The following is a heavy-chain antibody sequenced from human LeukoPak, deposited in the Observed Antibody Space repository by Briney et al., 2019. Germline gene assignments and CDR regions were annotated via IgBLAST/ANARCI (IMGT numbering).Heavy chain of an antibody. J-gene: IGHJ4*02. CDR1: GFTFSSYG. CDR3: AKDGEATYSSGWYGYSDY. CDR2: ISYDGSNK. D-gene: IGHD6-19*01. Sequence: GGSLRLSCAASGFTFSSYGMHWVRQAPGKGLEWVAGISYDGSNKFYADSVKGRFTISRDNSKNTLYLQMNSLRAEDTAVYYCAKDGEATYSSGWYGYSDYWGQGTLVTVSS. V-gene: IGHV3-30*18.